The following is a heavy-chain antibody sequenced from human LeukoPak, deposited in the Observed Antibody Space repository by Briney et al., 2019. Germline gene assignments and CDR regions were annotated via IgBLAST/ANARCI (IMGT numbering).Heavy chain of an antibody. D-gene: IGHD3-16*01. J-gene: IGHJ3*02. CDR3: ARGMGELYAFDI. CDR1: GGSISSYY. CDR2: IYYSGST. Sequence: SETLSLTCTVSGGSISSYYWSWIRQPPGKGLEWIGYIYYSGSTNYNPSLKSRVTISVDTSRNQFPLKLSSVTAADTAVYYCARGMGELYAFDIWGQGTMVTVSS. V-gene: IGHV4-59*01.